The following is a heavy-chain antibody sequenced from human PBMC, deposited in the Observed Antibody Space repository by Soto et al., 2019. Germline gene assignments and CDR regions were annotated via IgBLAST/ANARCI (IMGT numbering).Heavy chain of an antibody. Sequence: HPGGSLRLSCAASGFTFSSYGMHWVRQAPGKGLEWVAVISYDGSNKYYADSVKGRFTISRDNSKNTLYLQMNSLRAEDTAVYYCAKDRLLLWFGEFRFDYWGQGTRVTVSS. CDR3: AKDRLLLWFGEFRFDY. CDR2: ISYDGSNK. V-gene: IGHV3-30*18. D-gene: IGHD3-10*01. J-gene: IGHJ4*02. CDR1: GFTFSSYG.